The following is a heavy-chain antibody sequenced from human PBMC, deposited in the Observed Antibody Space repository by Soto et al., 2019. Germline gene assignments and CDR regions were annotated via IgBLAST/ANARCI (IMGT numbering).Heavy chain of an antibody. CDR3: AKDTRRYSSGWYGMDV. J-gene: IGHJ6*02. CDR2: SSGGGEST. Sequence: EVQLLESGGDLVQPGGSLRLSCAASGFTFNTYAMSWVRQAPGKGLEWVSSSSGGGESTGYADSVRGRFTISRDNSKNTLYLQMTSLRAEDTAIYFCAKDTRRYSSGWYGMDVWGQGTKVTVSS. CDR1: GFTFNTYA. D-gene: IGHD6-19*01. V-gene: IGHV3-23*01.